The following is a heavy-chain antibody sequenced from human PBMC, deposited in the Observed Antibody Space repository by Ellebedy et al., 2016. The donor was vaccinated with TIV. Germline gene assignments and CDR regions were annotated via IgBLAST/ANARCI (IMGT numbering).Heavy chain of an antibody. CDR1: GFTFSSYA. V-gene: IGHV3-30-3*01. D-gene: IGHD3-3*01. CDR2: ISYDGSNK. Sequence: GGSLRLSCAASGFTFSSYAMHWVRQAPGKGLEWVAVISYDGSNKYYADSVKGRFTISRDNSKNTLYLQMNSLRAEDTAVYYCARDHYDFWSGYPVGDAFDIWGQGTMVTVSS. CDR3: ARDHYDFWSGYPVGDAFDI. J-gene: IGHJ3*02.